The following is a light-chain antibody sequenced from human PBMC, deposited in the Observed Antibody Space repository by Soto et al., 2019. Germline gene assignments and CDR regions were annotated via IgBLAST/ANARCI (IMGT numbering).Light chain of an antibody. Sequence: DIILTQSPATVSVSPGERATLSCRASRSVSTNLAWYQHKHGQAPRLLIYGASTRVTDIPPRFSGSGSGTEFTLTINYLKSEDSGVCYCQQYEKTVPPVTFGGGTKVEI. CDR1: RSVSTN. J-gene: IGKJ4*01. CDR2: GAS. V-gene: IGKV3-15*01. CDR3: QQYEKTVPPVT.